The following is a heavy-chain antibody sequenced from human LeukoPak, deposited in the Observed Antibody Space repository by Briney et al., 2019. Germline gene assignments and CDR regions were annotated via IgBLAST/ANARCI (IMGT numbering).Heavy chain of an antibody. CDR3: SKWGDYDVLTGYYDSDF. V-gene: IGHV3-23*01. D-gene: IGHD3-9*01. J-gene: IGHJ4*02. Sequence: GASLRLSCAASGYTFNNYAMSWVRQAPGKGLEWVSAILGSGRSAYYADSVKGRFTISRDNSKNSLFLQMNSLRVEDTALYYCSKWGDYDVLTGYYDSDFWGQGTLVTVSA. CDR2: ILGSGRSA. CDR1: GYTFNNYA.